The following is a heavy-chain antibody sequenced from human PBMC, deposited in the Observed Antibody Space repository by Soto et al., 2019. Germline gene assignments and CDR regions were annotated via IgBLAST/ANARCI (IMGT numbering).Heavy chain of an antibody. CDR1: DGSLSGDY. CDR3: ARGHYSSSWPNYAIYFQH. Sequence: SETLSLTCAVYDGSLSGDYRSWMRQPPEKGLEWIGEINHSGSTNYNPSLKSRVTISVDTSKNQFSLKLSSVTAADTAVYYCARGHYSSSWPNYAIYFQHCG. D-gene: IGHD6-13*01. J-gene: IGHJ1*01. V-gene: IGHV4-34*01. CDR2: INHSGST.